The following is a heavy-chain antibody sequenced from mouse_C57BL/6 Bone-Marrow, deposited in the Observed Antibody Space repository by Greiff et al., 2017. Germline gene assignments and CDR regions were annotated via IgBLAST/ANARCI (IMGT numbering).Heavy chain of an antibody. D-gene: IGHD1-1*01. CDR2: VYPYNGGT. J-gene: IGHJ3*01. CDR1: GFTFTDYY. Sequence: EVQLQQSGPVLVKPGPSVKISCKASGFTFTDYYMHWVKQSHGKSLEWIGLVYPYNGGTSYNQKFKGKATLTVDTSSSTAYMELNSLPSEDSAVHYCARSLYYGSSSAWFAYWGQGTLVTVSA. CDR3: ARSLYYGSSSAWFAY. V-gene: IGHV1-36*01.